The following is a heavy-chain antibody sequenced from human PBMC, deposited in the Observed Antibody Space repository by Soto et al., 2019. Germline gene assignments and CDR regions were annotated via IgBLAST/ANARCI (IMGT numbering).Heavy chain of an antibody. V-gene: IGHV1-3*01. CDR3: ARAGTYYYDSSGYFLDY. CDR1: GYTLSTYA. CDR2: IDAGNDNT. D-gene: IGHD3-22*01. J-gene: IGHJ4*02. Sequence: ASVKVSCKASGYTLSTYAVHWLRQAPGQRLEWMGRIDAGNDNTRYSQKFQGRVTISRDTSASTAYMELSSLRSEDTAVYYCARAGTYYYDSSGYFLDYWGQGTLVTVSS.